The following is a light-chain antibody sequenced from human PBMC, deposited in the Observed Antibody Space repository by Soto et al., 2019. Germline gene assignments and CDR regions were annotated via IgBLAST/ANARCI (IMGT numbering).Light chain of an antibody. CDR1: SSDVGGYNY. J-gene: IGLJ1*01. V-gene: IGLV2-11*01. CDR3: CSYAGSYTYV. CDR2: DVS. Sequence: QSVLTQPRSVSGSPGQSVTISCTGTSSDVGGYNYVSWYQQHPGRAPKVMIYDVSKRPSGVPNRFSGSKSGNTASLTIPGLQAEDEADYYCCSYAGSYTYVFGTGTKV.